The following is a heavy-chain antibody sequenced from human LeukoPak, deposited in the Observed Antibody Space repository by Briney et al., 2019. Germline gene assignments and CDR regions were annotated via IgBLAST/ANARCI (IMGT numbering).Heavy chain of an antibody. CDR3: GKLFYSSGMYHFDY. CDR1: GFSVSNTY. V-gene: IGHV3-53*01. J-gene: IGHJ4*02. Sequence: QPGGSLRLSCAASGFSVSNTYMSWVRQAPGKGLEWVSIIYSGGNTYYADSVKGRFTISRDNSKNTLYLQMNRLRPEDTAVFYCGKLFYSSGMYHFDYWGQGTLVTVSS. D-gene: IGHD3-10*01. CDR2: IYSGGNT.